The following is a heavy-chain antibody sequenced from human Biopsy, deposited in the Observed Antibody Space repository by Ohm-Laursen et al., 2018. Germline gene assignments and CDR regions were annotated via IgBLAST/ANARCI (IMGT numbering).Heavy chain of an antibody. D-gene: IGHD3-22*01. V-gene: IGHV4-59*01. J-gene: IGHJ2*01. CDR3: ARDRGYYSDRTVPGYFDL. CDR2: VYYTGST. Sequence: SETLSLTWTVSGDSISSYYWSWIRQPPGKGLQWIGYVYYTGSTDYNPSLQSRVTISVDTSKNHFSLRLRSVTPADTAIYNCARDRGYYSDRTVPGYFDLWGRGTLVTVSS. CDR1: GDSISSYY.